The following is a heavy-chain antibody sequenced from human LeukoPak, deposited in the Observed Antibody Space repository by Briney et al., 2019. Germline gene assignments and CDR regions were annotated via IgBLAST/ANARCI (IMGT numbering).Heavy chain of an antibody. CDR3: AKRRPADDHAFDI. D-gene: IGHD2-2*01. CDR1: GFAFTSYG. CDR2: LSGSGRST. Sequence: GGSLRLSCVVSGFAFTSYGMSWVRQAPGKGREWVSVLSGSGRSTYYADSVKGRFTISRDNSKNTLYLQMNSLRAEDTAVYYCAKRRPADDHAFDIWGQGTMVTVSS. V-gene: IGHV3-23*01. J-gene: IGHJ3*02.